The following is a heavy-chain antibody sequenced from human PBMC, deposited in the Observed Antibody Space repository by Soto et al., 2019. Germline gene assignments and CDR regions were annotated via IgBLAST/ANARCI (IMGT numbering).Heavy chain of an antibody. D-gene: IGHD3-9*01. Sequence: QSQTLSLTCTVSGGSISSSSYYWGWIRQPPGKGLEWIGSIYYSGSTYYNPSLKSRVTISVDTSKNQFSLKLSSVTAADTAVYYCARVEDILTGYYYFDYWGQGTLVTVSS. CDR1: GGSISSSSYY. CDR3: ARVEDILTGYYYFDY. J-gene: IGHJ4*02. V-gene: IGHV4-39*01. CDR2: IYYSGST.